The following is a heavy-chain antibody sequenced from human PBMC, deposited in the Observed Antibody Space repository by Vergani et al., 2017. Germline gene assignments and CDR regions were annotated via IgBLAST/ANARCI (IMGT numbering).Heavy chain of an antibody. CDR2: INPNSGGT. Sequence: QVQLVQSGAEVKKPGASVKVSCKASGYTFTGYYMHWVRQAPGQGLEWMGWINPNSGGTNYAQKFQGRVTMTRDTSISTAYMELSRLRSDDTAVYYCARDISGYYGSGSYYNSRWLDPWGQGTLVTVSS. D-gene: IGHD3-10*01. V-gene: IGHV1-2*02. CDR1: GYTFTGYY. CDR3: ARDISGYYGSGSYYNSRWLDP. J-gene: IGHJ5*02.